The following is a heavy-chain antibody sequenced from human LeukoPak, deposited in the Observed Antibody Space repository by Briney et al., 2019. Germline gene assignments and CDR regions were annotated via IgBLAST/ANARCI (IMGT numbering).Heavy chain of an antibody. Sequence: GRSLRLSCAASGFTFSSYGMHWVRQAPGKGLEWVAVMSYDGSNKYYADSVKGRFTISRDNSKNTLYLQMNSLRAEDTAVYYCAKGNYGGNPRIPLSDYWGQGTLVTVSS. D-gene: IGHD4-23*01. V-gene: IGHV3-30*18. CDR3: AKGNYGGNPRIPLSDY. CDR2: MSYDGSNK. CDR1: GFTFSSYG. J-gene: IGHJ4*02.